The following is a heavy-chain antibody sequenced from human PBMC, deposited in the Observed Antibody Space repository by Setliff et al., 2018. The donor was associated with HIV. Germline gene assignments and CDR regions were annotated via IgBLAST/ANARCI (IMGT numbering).Heavy chain of an antibody. Sequence: PSETLSLTCAVFGGSFTDIGGSFTDYYWIWIRQPPGKGLEWIGEINPSGSTHYNPSLKSRFTISVDTSKNQLSLKVNAVTAADTAVYYCASGARLLAGYSDRWDYYYMGVWGKGTTVTVS. CDR1: GGSFTDIGGSFTDYY. CDR2: INPSGST. V-gene: IGHV4-34*01. D-gene: IGHD6-13*01. CDR3: ASGARLLAGYSDRWDYYYMGV. J-gene: IGHJ6*03.